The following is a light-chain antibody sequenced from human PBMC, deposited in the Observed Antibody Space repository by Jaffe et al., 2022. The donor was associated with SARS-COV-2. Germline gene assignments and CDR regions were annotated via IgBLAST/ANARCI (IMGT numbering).Light chain of an antibody. V-gene: IGKV3D-15*01. CDR1: QSVSSN. Sequence: EIVMTQSPATLSVSPGERATLSCRASQSVSSNLAWYQQKPGQAPRLLIYSTSTRATGIPARFSGSASGTEFTLTISSLQSEDFAVYYCQQYNNWPPAITFGQGTRLEIK. CDR2: STS. CDR3: QQYNNWPPAIT. J-gene: IGKJ5*01.